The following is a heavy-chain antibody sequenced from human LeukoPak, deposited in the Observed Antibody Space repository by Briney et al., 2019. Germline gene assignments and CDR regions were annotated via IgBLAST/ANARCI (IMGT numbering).Heavy chain of an antibody. D-gene: IGHD3-16*02. CDR1: GVSFSGYY. CDR3: ARTHFSVWGSYRYFDY. Sequence: SETLSLTCAVYGVSFSGYYWSWIRQPPGKGLEWIGEINHSGSTNYNPSLKSRVTISVDTSKNQFSLKLSSVTAADTAVYYCARTHFSVWGSYRYFDYWGQGTLVTVSS. J-gene: IGHJ4*02. CDR2: INHSGST. V-gene: IGHV4-34*01.